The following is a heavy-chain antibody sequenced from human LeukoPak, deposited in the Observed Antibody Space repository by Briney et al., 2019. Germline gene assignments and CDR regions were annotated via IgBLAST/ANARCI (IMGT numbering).Heavy chain of an antibody. CDR1: GFTFSEFW. Sequence: GGSLRLSCVASGFTFSEFWMSWVRQAPGKGLEWLASIKEDGSKKYYVDSVKGRFTISRDNAKNSLYLQMNSLRAEDTAVYYCARDTLWFGELFVGDVWGQGTTVTVSS. V-gene: IGHV3-7*01. J-gene: IGHJ6*02. D-gene: IGHD3-10*01. CDR2: IKEDGSKK. CDR3: ARDTLWFGELFVGDV.